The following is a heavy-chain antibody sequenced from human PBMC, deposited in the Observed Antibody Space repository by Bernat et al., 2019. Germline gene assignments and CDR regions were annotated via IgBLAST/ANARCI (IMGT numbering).Heavy chain of an antibody. CDR1: GFTFSSYS. Sequence: EVQLVESGGGLVQPGGSLRLSCAASGFTFSSYSMNWVRQAPGKGLEWVSYISSSSSTIYYADSVKGRFTIARDNAKNSLYLQMNSLRAEDTAVDYCAGVADYYGSGSYSWFDPWGQGTLVTVSS. J-gene: IGHJ5*02. D-gene: IGHD3-10*01. V-gene: IGHV3-48*01. CDR2: ISSSSSTI. CDR3: AGVADYYGSGSYSWFDP.